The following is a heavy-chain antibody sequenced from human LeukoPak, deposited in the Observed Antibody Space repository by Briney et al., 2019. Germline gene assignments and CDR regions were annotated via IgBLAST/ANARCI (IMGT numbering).Heavy chain of an antibody. J-gene: IGHJ5*01. CDR3: ARDRGSSDPGDWFDS. V-gene: IGHV3-11*01. CDR2: ISGSGSTV. CDR1: GFTFSDYY. D-gene: IGHD2-15*01. Sequence: GGSLRLSCAASGFTFSDYYMSWIRQAPGKGLEWVSYISGSGSTVYYAASVRGRFTISRDNAKNSLFLQMNSLRAEDTAVYYCARDRGSSDPGDWFDSWGQGTLVTVSS.